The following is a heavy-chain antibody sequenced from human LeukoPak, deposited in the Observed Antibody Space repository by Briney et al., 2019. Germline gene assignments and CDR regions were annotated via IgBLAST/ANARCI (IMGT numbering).Heavy chain of an antibody. D-gene: IGHD6-13*01. Sequence: ASVKVSCKASGYTFTGYDINWVRQATGQGLEWMGWMNPNSGNTGYAQKFQGRVTMTRNTSISTAYMELSSLRSEDTAVYYCASTSGYSSSWYERDDYWGQGTLVTVSS. CDR3: ASTSGYSSSWYERDDY. CDR1: GYTFTGYD. CDR2: MNPNSGNT. V-gene: IGHV1-8*01. J-gene: IGHJ4*02.